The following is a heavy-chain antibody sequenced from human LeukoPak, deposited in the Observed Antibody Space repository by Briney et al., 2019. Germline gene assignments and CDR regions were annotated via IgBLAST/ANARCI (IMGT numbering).Heavy chain of an antibody. V-gene: IGHV3-74*01. CDR1: GFTFSRYW. CDR3: ARVGCSSTSCYNDYYYYMDV. J-gene: IGHJ6*03. D-gene: IGHD2-2*02. Sequence: GGSLRLSCAASGFTFSRYWMHWVRQAPGKGLVWVSRIKSDGSSTIYADSVKGRFTISRDNAKNTLYSQMNSLRSEDTAVYYCARVGCSSTSCYNDYYYYMDVWGKGTTVTVSS. CDR2: IKSDGSST.